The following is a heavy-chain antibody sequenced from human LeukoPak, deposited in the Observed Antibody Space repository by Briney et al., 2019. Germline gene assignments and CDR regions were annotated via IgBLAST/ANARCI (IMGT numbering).Heavy chain of an antibody. CDR2: IRYDGSNK. D-gene: IGHD3-22*01. CDR1: GFTFSSYG. V-gene: IGHV3-30*02. CDR3: AKERDSSGYYWEYYFDY. J-gene: IGHJ4*02. Sequence: GGSLRLSCAASGFTFSSYGMHWVRQAPGKGLEWVAFIRYDGSNKYYADSVKGRFTISRDNSKNTLYLQMNSLRAEDTAVYYCAKERDSSGYYWEYYFDYWGQGTLVTVSS.